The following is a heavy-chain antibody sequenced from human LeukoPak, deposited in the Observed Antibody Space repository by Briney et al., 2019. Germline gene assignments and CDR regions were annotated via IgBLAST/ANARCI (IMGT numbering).Heavy chain of an antibody. J-gene: IGHJ6*02. CDR1: GYSFTSYW. Sequence: RGESLKISCKGSGYSFTSYWIGWVRQMPGKGLEWMGIIYPGDSDTRYSPSFQGQVTISADKSISTAYLQWSSLKASDTAMYYCARYPEDIVVVPAAIPSHGMDVWGQGTTVTVSS. D-gene: IGHD2-2*01. CDR3: ARYPEDIVVVPAAIPSHGMDV. V-gene: IGHV5-51*01. CDR2: IYPGDSDT.